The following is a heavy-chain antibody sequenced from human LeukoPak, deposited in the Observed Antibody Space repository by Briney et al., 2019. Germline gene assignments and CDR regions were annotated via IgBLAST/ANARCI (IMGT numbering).Heavy chain of an antibody. Sequence: PGGSLRLSCAASGLTFSRYWLTWVRQAPGKGLEWVANINQDESEKNYVDSVKGRFTISRDNAKSSLYLQMNSLRDEDTAVYHCVSPGCTANACFVSSFNCFDHWGQGSLVTVSS. V-gene: IGHV3-7*03. CDR3: VSPGCTANACFVSSFNCFDH. D-gene: IGHD2-8*02. CDR2: INQDESEK. J-gene: IGHJ4*02. CDR1: GLTFSRYW.